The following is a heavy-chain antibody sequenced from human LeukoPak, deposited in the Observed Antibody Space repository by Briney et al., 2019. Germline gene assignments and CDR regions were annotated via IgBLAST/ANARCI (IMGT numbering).Heavy chain of an antibody. D-gene: IGHD5-12*01. CDR2: ISSSSSYI. CDR1: GFTFSSYS. CDR3: ARDDIVATTHFDY. J-gene: IGHJ4*02. V-gene: IGHV3-21*01. Sequence: GGSLRLSCAASGFTFSSYSMNWVRQAPGKGLEWVSSISSSSSYIYYADSVKGRFTISRDNAKNSLYLQTNSLRAEDTAVYYCARDDIVATTHFDYWGQGTLVTVSS.